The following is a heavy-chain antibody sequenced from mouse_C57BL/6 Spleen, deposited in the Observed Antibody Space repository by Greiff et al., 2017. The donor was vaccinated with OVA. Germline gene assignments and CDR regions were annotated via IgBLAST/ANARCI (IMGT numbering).Heavy chain of an antibody. D-gene: IGHD2-5*01. Sequence: VQLQQSGPELVKPGASVKISCKASGYTFTDYYMNWVKQSHGKSLEWIGDINPNNGGTSYNQKFKGKATLTVDKSSSTAYMELRSLTSEDSAVYYCARGAYYSNPYYYAMDYWGQGTSVTVSS. J-gene: IGHJ4*01. CDR3: ARGAYYSNPYYYAMDY. V-gene: IGHV1-26*01. CDR2: INPNNGGT. CDR1: GYTFTDYY.